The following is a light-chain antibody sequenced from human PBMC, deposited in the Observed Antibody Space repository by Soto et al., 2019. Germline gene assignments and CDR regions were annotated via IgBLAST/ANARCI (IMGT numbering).Light chain of an antibody. J-gene: IGKJ3*01. CDR3: MQALQTPFT. CDR1: QSLLHSNGYNY. V-gene: IGKV2-28*01. Sequence: DIVMTQSPLSLPVTPGDPASISCRSSQSLLHSNGYNYLDWYLQKPGQSPQLLIYLGSNRASGVPDRFSGSGTGTEFTLKISRVEADDVGVYYCMQALQTPFTFGPGTKVDIE. CDR2: LGS.